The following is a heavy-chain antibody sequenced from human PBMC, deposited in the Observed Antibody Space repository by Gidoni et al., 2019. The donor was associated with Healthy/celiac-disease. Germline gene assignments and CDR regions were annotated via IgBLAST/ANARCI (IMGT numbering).Heavy chain of an antibody. CDR1: GLTFDDYA. V-gene: IGHV3-9*01. J-gene: IGHJ4*02. CDR3: AKDTHGDYYDSSGYYPTSFDY. D-gene: IGHD3-22*01. CDR2: ISWNSGSI. Sequence: EVQLVESGGGLVQPGRSLRLSCAASGLTFDDYAMHWVRQAPGKGLEWVSGISWNSGSIGYADSVKGRFTISRDNAKNSLYLQMNSLRAEDTALYYCAKDTHGDYYDSSGYYPTSFDYWGQGTLVTVSS.